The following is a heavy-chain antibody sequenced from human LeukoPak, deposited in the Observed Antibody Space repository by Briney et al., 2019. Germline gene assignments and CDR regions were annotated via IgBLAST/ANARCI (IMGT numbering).Heavy chain of an antibody. V-gene: IGHV3-21*01. CDR2: ISSSSSYI. D-gene: IGHD6-13*01. CDR1: GFTFSSYS. CDR3: ASGISGYSS. Sequence: EGSLRLFCAASGFTFSSYSMNWVRQAPGKGLEWVSSISSSSSYIYYADSVKGRFTISRDNAKNSLYLQMNSLRAEDTAVYYCASGISGYSSWGQGTLVTVSP. J-gene: IGHJ4*02.